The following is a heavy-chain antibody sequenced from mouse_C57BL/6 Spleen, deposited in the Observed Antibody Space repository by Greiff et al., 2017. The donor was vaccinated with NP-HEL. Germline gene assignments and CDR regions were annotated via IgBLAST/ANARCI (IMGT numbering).Heavy chain of an antibody. CDR1: GYTFTSYW. CDR2: IDPSDSET. Sequence: QVQLQQSGAELVRPGSSVKLSCKASGYTFTSYWMHWVKQRPIQGLEWIGNIDPSDSETHYNQKFKDKATLTVDKSSSTAYMQLSSLTSEDSAVYYCARLGRDYAMDYWGQGTSVTVSS. CDR3: ARLGRDYAMDY. J-gene: IGHJ4*01. D-gene: IGHD4-1*01. V-gene: IGHV1-52*01.